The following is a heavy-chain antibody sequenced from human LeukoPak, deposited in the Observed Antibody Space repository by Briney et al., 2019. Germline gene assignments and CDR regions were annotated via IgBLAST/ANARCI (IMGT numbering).Heavy chain of an antibody. CDR1: GYTFTGYY. V-gene: IGHV1-2*02. CDR3: ARVRSSCSENWVDP. D-gene: IGHD2-15*01. CDR2: INPNRGGT. J-gene: IGHJ5*02. Sequence: ASVKFSCKASGYTFTGYYLHWGRQAPGQGLEWMGWINPNRGGTKYTQKSKGRVTMTRATSISTAHRKWIRLRSDDTAVYYCARVRSSCSENWVDPWGQGMLVTVSS.